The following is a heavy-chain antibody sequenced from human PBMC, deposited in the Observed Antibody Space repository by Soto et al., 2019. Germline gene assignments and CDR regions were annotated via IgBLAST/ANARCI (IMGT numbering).Heavy chain of an antibody. Sequence: QVQLQESGPGLVKPSQTLSLTCTVSGGSISSGGYYWSWIRQHPGKGLEWIGYIYYSGSTYYNPSLKSRVTISVDTSKNQFSLKLSSVTAAHTAVYYCARGGYVSAYYGMDVWGQGTTVTVSS. V-gene: IGHV4-31*03. CDR2: IYYSGST. CDR3: ARGGYVSAYYGMDV. CDR1: GGSISSGGYY. D-gene: IGHD3-16*01. J-gene: IGHJ6*02.